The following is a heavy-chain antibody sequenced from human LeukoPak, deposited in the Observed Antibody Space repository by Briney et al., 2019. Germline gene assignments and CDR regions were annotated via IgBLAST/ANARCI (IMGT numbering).Heavy chain of an antibody. CDR3: TRGPGIAAAGNDAFDI. J-gene: IGHJ3*02. D-gene: IGHD6-13*01. Sequence: GGSLRLSCTASGFTFGDYAMSWFRQAPGKGLEWVGFIRSKAYGGTTEYAASVKGRFTISRDDSKSIAYLQMNSLKTEDTAVYYCTRGPGIAAAGNDAFDIWGQGTMVTVSS. V-gene: IGHV3-49*03. CDR2: IRSKAYGGTT. CDR1: GFTFGDYA.